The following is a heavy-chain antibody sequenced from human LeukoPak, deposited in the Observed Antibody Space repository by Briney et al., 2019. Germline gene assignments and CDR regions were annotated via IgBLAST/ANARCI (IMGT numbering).Heavy chain of an antibody. Sequence: ESGPTLVNPTQTLTLTCTVSGFSLSTSGVGVGWIRHPPGKALEWLALLYWDADKRYSPSLKSRQTIMKGTSKNQVVFTMTNMDPVDTATYYCAHGAGGGTVLAYWGQGTLVTVSS. CDR3: AHGAGGGTVLAY. CDR2: LYWDADK. J-gene: IGHJ4*02. CDR1: GFSLSTSGVG. D-gene: IGHD6-13*01. V-gene: IGHV2-5*02.